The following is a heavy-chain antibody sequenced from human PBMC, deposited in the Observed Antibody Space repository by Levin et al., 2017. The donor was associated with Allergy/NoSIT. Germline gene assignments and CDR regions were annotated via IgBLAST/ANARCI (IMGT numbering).Heavy chain of an antibody. CDR2: ITRSGGHT. Sequence: LSLTCAASGFTFRDYAMTWVRQAPGKGLEWVSAITRSGGHTFYADSVKGRLTLSRVDSKNTLYLQMDSLRAEDTAVYYCARHNRGDLWYFDLWGRGTLVTVSS. V-gene: IGHV3-23*01. CDR3: ARHNRGDLWYFDL. J-gene: IGHJ2*01. D-gene: IGHD2-21*01. CDR1: GFTFRDYA.